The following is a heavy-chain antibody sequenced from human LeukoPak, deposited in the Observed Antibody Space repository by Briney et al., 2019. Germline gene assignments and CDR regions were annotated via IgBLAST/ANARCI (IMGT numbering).Heavy chain of an antibody. D-gene: IGHD3-10*01. CDR1: GYSFTSYW. V-gene: IGHV5-51*01. CDR2: IYPGDSDT. J-gene: IGHJ5*02. CDR3: ARQLTMVRGVDYNWFDP. Sequence: GESLKISCKGSGYSFTSYWIGWVRQMPGKGLEWMGIIYPGDSDTRYSPSFQGQVTISADKSISTAYLQWSSLKASDTAMYYCARQLTMVRGVDYNWFDPWGQGTLVTVSS.